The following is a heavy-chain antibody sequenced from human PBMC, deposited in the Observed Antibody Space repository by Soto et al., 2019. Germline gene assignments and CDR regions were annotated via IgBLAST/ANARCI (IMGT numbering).Heavy chain of an antibody. CDR1: GYTFINYY. V-gene: IGHV1-46*01. CDR2: FNPTSGST. J-gene: IGHJ4*02. D-gene: IGHD6-13*01. Sequence: QVQLVQSGAEVKKPGASVKLSCKASGYTFINYYIHWVRQAPGQGLEWMGIFNPTSGSTNYAQKFQGRVTLTMDTSTRTVYMELSSLRIDDTAVYYCATDLAAGDYWGQGTLVTVSS. CDR3: ATDLAAGDY.